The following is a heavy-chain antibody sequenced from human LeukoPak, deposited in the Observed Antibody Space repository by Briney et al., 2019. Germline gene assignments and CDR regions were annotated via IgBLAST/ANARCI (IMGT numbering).Heavy chain of an antibody. CDR3: ARDWGRSSGWYNWFDP. CDR2: IYYSGST. Sequence: SETLSLTCSVSGDSISSSSYYWGWIRQPPGKGLEWIGNIYYSGSTYYNPSLKSRVTISVDTSKNHFSLKLSSVTAADTAVYYCARDWGRSSGWYNWFDPWGQGTLVTVSS. CDR1: GDSISSSSYY. D-gene: IGHD6-19*01. V-gene: IGHV4-39*02. J-gene: IGHJ5*02.